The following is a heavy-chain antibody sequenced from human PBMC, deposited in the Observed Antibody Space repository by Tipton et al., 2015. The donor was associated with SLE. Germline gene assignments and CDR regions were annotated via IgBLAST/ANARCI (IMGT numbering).Heavy chain of an antibody. V-gene: IGHV4-4*09. CDR1: GGSISSYY. CDR2: IYTSGST. D-gene: IGHD2-2*02. Sequence: TLSLTCTVSGGSISSYYWSWIRQSPGKGLEWIGYIYTSGSTNYNPSLKSRLSISIDRSRNQFSLKLSSVTAADTAVYYCARAIRFFDPWGQGTLVTVSS. CDR3: ARAIRFFDP. J-gene: IGHJ5*02.